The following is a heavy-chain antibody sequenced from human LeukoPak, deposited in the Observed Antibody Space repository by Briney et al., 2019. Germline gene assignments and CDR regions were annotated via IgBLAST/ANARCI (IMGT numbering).Heavy chain of an antibody. CDR1: GFTFSSYA. Sequence: GGSLRLSCSASGFTFSSYAMHWVRQAPGKGLEYVSAISSNGGSTYYADSGKGRFTISRDNSKNTLYLQMSSLRAEDTAVYYCVKLRTGTRSAIDYWGQGTLVTVSS. CDR2: ISSNGGST. V-gene: IGHV3-64D*06. D-gene: IGHD3/OR15-3a*01. J-gene: IGHJ4*02. CDR3: VKLRTGTRSAIDY.